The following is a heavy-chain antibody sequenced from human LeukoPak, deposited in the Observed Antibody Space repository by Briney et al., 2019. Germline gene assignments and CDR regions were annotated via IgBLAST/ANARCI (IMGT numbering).Heavy chain of an antibody. J-gene: IGHJ4*02. V-gene: IGHV1-18*01. CDR2: ISPYSGNT. CDR3: ARDGTWGRYYYDSTGYDYYFDY. CDR1: GYTFTSYG. Sequence: GASVKVSCKASGYTFTSYGISWVRQAPGQGLEWMGWISPYSGNTNYAQKLQGRVTMTTHTSTSTAYMELRSLRSDDTAVYYCARDGTWGRYYYDSTGYDYYFDYWGQGTLVTVSS. D-gene: IGHD3-22*01.